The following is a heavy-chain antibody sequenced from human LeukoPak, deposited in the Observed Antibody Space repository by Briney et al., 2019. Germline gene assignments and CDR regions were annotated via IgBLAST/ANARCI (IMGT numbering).Heavy chain of an antibody. Sequence: GESLKISCRGSGYSFTSYWIGWVRQMPGKGPEWMGIIYPGDPDTRYSPSFQGQVAISADKSISTAYLQWSSLKASDTAMYYCARQSWYSSSWDDPWGQGTLVTVSS. V-gene: IGHV5-51*01. CDR3: ARQSWYSSSWDDP. CDR2: IYPGDPDT. D-gene: IGHD6-13*01. J-gene: IGHJ5*02. CDR1: GYSFTSYW.